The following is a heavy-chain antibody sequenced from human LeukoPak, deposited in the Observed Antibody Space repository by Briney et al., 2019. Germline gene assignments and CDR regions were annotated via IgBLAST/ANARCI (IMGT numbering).Heavy chain of an antibody. J-gene: IGHJ4*02. CDR3: ASTGRVGATSGSDY. CDR1: GGSISSYY. Sequence: PSETLSLTCTVSGGSISSYYWSWIRQPPGKGLEWIGRIYTSGSTNYNPSLKSRVTISVDTSKNQFSLKLSSVTAADTAVYYCASTGRVGATSGSDYWGQGTLVTVSS. D-gene: IGHD1-26*01. CDR2: IYTSGST. V-gene: IGHV4-4*08.